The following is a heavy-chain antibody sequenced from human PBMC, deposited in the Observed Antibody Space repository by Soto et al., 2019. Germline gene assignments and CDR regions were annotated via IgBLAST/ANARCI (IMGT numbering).Heavy chain of an antibody. V-gene: IGHV3-30*02. Sequence: ADSVKGRFTISRDNSKNTLYLEMNSLRAEDTALYYCAKDLWGPDDWGQGTRVTVSA. CDR3: AKDLWGPDD. D-gene: IGHD2-21*01. J-gene: IGHJ4*02.